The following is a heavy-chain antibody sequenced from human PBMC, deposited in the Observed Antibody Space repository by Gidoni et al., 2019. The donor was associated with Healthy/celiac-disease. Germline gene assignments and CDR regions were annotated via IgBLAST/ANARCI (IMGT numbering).Heavy chain of an antibody. V-gene: IGHV3-23*01. CDR1: GFTFSSYA. CDR2: IRGSGGST. D-gene: IGHD6-19*01. CDR3: AKSDRLGYSSGWYVDY. J-gene: IGHJ4*02. Sequence: EVQLLESGGGLVQPGGSLRLSCAASGFTFSSYAMSWVRQAPGQGLEWVSAIRGSGGSTYYADSVKGRFTISRDNSKNTLYLQMNSLRAEDTAVYYCAKSDRLGYSSGWYVDYWGQGTLVTVSS.